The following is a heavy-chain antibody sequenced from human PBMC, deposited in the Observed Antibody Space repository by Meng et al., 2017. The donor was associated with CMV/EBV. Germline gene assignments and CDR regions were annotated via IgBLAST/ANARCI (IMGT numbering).Heavy chain of an antibody. D-gene: IGHD2-21*01. V-gene: IGHV3-33*06. Sequence: GESLKISCAASGFTFSSYGMHWVRQAPGKGLEWVAVIWYGGSNKYYADSVKGRFTISRDNSKNTLYLQMNSLRAEDTAVYYCAKDRSVNCGGDCPNSDWGQGTLVTVSS. CDR2: IWYGGSNK. J-gene: IGHJ4*02. CDR3: AKDRSVNCGGDCPNSD. CDR1: GFTFSSYG.